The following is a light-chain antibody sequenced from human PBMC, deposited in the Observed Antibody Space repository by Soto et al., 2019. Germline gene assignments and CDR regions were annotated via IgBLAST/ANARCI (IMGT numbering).Light chain of an antibody. Sequence: DIQMTQSPSSLSSSVGDRVTITCRASQSISNYLNWYQQKPGKVPKLLLIAGSTLQSAVPSRFSGSGSWTNFTLTISNMQAEDVATFFCQQRYSSRPNTFGQGTKLDIK. CDR3: QQRYSSRPNT. CDR1: QSISNY. V-gene: IGKV1-39*01. J-gene: IGKJ2*01. CDR2: AGS.